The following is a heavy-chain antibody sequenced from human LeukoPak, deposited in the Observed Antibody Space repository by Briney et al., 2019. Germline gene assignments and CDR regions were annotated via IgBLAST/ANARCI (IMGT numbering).Heavy chain of an antibody. Sequence: GGSLRLSCTASRFTFGDYSMSWQRHAQGKGRVWVGFIRSKTYGGTTEYAASVKGRFTISRDDSKSIAYLQINSLKTEDTAVYYCTGSFGQLTFFDYWGQGTLVTVSS. D-gene: IGHD3-10*01. V-gene: IGHV3-49*03. J-gene: IGHJ4*02. CDR3: TGSFGQLTFFDY. CDR2: IRSKTYGGTT. CDR1: RFTFGDYS.